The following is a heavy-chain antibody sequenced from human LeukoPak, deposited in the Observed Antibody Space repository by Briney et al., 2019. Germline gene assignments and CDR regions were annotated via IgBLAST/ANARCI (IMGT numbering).Heavy chain of an antibody. Sequence: SETLSLTCTVSGGSISSSSYYWGWIRQPPGKGLEWIGEINHSGSTNYNPSLKSRVTISVDTSKNQFSLKLSFVTAADTAVYYCARALPNWYIDYWGQGTLVTVSS. CDR3: ARALPNWYIDY. CDR2: INHSGST. CDR1: GGSISSSSYY. V-gene: IGHV4-39*07. D-gene: IGHD1-1*01. J-gene: IGHJ4*02.